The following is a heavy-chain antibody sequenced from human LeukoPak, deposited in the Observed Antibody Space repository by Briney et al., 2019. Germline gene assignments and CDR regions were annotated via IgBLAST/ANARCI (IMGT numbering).Heavy chain of an antibody. D-gene: IGHD6-19*01. Sequence: PGGSLRLSCSASGFTFSSYAMHWVRQAPGKGLEYVSAISSSGDNTYYADSVKGRFTISRDNSKNTLYLQMSSLRAEDTAVYYRVKRGSGWYYFDCWGQGTLVTVSS. J-gene: IGHJ4*02. CDR2: ISSSGDNT. CDR1: GFTFSSYA. V-gene: IGHV3-64D*06. CDR3: VKRGSGWYYFDC.